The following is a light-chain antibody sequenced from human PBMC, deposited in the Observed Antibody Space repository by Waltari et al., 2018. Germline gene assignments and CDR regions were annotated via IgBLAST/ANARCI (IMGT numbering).Light chain of an antibody. Sequence: EIVLTQSPATLSLSPGERATLSCRASQSVDSYLAWYQQKPGQAPRLLIYDASDRATGIPARFSGSGYGTDFTLTISSLEPEDFALYYCQERSNWPPTCGQGTKLEIK. CDR3: QERSNWPPT. CDR1: QSVDSY. V-gene: IGKV3-11*01. CDR2: DAS. J-gene: IGKJ2*01.